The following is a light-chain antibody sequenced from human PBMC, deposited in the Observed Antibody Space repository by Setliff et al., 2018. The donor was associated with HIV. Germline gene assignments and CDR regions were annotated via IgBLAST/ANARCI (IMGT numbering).Light chain of an antibody. CDR2: DVT. CDR3: SSYTSSSTYV. V-gene: IGLV2-14*03. J-gene: IGLJ1*01. CDR1: SSDVGAYNY. Sequence: QSALTQPASVSGSPGPSITISCTGTSSDVGAYNYFSWYQQHPGKAPKLMISDVTKRPAGVTNRFSGSKSGNTASLTISGLQAEDESDYYCSSYTSSSTYVFGTGTNVTVL.